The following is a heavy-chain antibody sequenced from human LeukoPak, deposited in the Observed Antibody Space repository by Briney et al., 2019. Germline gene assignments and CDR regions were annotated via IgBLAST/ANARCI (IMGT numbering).Heavy chain of an antibody. V-gene: IGHV3-30-3*01. CDR3: AKGLDV. J-gene: IGHJ6*02. CDR1: GFTFSSYA. CDR2: ISYDGSNK. Sequence: GGSLRLSCAASGFTFSSYAMHWVRQAPGKGLEWVAVISYDGSNKYYADSVKGRFTISRDNSKNTLYLQMNSLRAEDTAVYYCAKGLDVWGQGTTVTVSS.